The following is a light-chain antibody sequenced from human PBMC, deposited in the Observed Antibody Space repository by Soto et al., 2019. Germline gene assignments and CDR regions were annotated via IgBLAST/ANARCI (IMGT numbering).Light chain of an antibody. V-gene: IGKV3-20*01. CDR1: QSVSSSY. Sequence: EIVLTQSPDTLSLSPGERATLSCRASQSVSSSYLAWYQQTPGQAPRLLIYGTSNRATGIPDRFSGSGSGTDFTLTISSLQPDDFATYYCQQYNSYSWTFGQGTKVEIK. CDR2: GTS. J-gene: IGKJ1*01. CDR3: QQYNSYSWT.